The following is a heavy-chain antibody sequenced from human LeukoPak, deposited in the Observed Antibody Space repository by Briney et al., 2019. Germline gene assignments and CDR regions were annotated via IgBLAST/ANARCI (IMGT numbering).Heavy chain of an antibody. V-gene: IGHV1-69*05. CDR3: ARSLELGSHYFDY. D-gene: IGHD7-27*01. Sequence: SVKVPCKASGGTFSSYAISWVRQAPGQGLEWMGGIIPIFGTANYAQKFQGRVTITTDESTSTAYMELSSLRSEDTAVYYCARSLELGSHYFDYWGQGTLVTVSS. CDR1: GGTFSSYA. CDR2: IIPIFGTA. J-gene: IGHJ4*02.